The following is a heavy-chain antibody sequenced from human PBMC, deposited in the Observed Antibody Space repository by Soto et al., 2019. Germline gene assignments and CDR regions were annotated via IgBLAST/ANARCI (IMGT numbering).Heavy chain of an antibody. CDR2: IYYSGST. D-gene: IGHD5-18*01. CDR1: GGSISSGDYY. J-gene: IGHJ4*02. CDR3: ARPRRGYSYGYLDY. Sequence: SQTQSLTCTVAGGSISSGDYYWSWIRQPPGKGLEWIGYIYYSGSTYYNPSLKSRVTISVDTSKNQFSLKLSSVTAADTAVYYCARPRRGYSYGYLDYWGQGTRVTVSS. V-gene: IGHV4-30-4*01.